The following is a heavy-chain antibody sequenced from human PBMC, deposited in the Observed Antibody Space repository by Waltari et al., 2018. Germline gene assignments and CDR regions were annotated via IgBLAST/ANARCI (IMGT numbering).Heavy chain of an antibody. CDR2: IYTSGST. J-gene: IGHJ6*02. Sequence: QVQLQESGPGLVKPSETLSLTCTVSGGSISSYYWSWIRQPAGKGLEWIGRIYTSGSTNYNPSLKSRVTISVDTSKNQFSLKLSSVTAADTAVYYCARGMSSSWTGSYYYYYGMDVWGQGTTVTVSS. CDR3: ARGMSSSWTGSYYYYYGMDV. D-gene: IGHD6-13*01. V-gene: IGHV4-4*07. CDR1: GGSISSYY.